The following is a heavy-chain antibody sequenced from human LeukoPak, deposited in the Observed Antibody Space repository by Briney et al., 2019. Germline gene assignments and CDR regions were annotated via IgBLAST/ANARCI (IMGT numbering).Heavy chain of an antibody. D-gene: IGHD3-16*02. CDR1: GYSSTSYW. Sequence: GESLQISCKGSGYSSTSYWISWVGQMPGKGLEWMGIIYTGDSDTRYSPSFQGQVTISADKSISTAYLRWSSRKASDTAMYYCAGQGSIDFVYWGQGTLVTVSS. J-gene: IGHJ4*02. V-gene: IGHV5-51*01. CDR2: IYTGDSDT. CDR3: AGQGSIDFVY.